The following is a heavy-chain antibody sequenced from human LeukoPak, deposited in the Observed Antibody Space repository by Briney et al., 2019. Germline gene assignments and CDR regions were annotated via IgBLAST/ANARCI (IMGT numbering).Heavy chain of an antibody. J-gene: IGHJ6*03. D-gene: IGHD4-11*01. CDR1: GGTFSSYA. V-gene: IGHV1-69*05. Sequence: SVNVSCKASGGTFSSYAISGVRQAPGQGLEWMGGIIPIFGTANYAQKFQGRVTITTDESTSTAYMELSSLRSEDTAVYYCARGPFDYSNYYYYYYMDVWGKGTTVTVSS. CDR2: IIPIFGTA. CDR3: ARGPFDYSNYYYYYYMDV.